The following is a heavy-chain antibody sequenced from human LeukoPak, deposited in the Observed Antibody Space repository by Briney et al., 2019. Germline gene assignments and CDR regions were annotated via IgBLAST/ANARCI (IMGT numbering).Heavy chain of an antibody. V-gene: IGHV4-30-4*01. J-gene: IGHJ4*02. CDR1: GGSIRSGDYY. D-gene: IGHD3-9*01. CDR2: IYYSGST. CDR3: ASGIRERYFDWLHLEY. Sequence: PSETLSLTCTVSGGSIRSGDYYWSWIRQPPGKGLEWIGYIYYSGSTYYNPSLKSRVTISVDTSKNQFSLKLSSVTAADTAVYYCASGIRERYFDWLHLEYWGQGTLVTVSS.